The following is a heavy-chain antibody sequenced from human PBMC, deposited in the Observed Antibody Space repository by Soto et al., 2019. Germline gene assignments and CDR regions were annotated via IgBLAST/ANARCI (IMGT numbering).Heavy chain of an antibody. CDR2: ISATGGGT. CDR1: VFKFSNYA. V-gene: IGHV3-23*01. Sequence: GGSLRLSCASSVFKFSNYAMSWVRQAPGKGLEWVSLISATGGGTYYADPVKGRFTISRDNSHNTLYLQVHSLTAEDTAVYYCAKDRRAGGNSAFYFDFWGQGAQVTVSS. J-gene: IGHJ4*02. D-gene: IGHD3-16*01. CDR3: AKDRRAGGNSAFYFDF.